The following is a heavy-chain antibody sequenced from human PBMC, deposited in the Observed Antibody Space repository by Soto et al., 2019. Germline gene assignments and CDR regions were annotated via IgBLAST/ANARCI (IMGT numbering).Heavy chain of an antibody. V-gene: IGHV5-51*01. D-gene: IGHD3-22*01. J-gene: IGHJ6*02. CDR3: ARCSEPYYDSSGYYFGGMDV. CDR1: GYSFTSYW. CDR2: IYPGDSDT. Sequence: PGESLKISCKGSGYSFTSYWIGWVRQMPGKGLEWVGIIYPGDSDTRYSPSFQGQVTISADKSISTAYLQWSSLKASDTAMYYCARCSEPYYDSSGYYFGGMDVWGQGTTVTVSS.